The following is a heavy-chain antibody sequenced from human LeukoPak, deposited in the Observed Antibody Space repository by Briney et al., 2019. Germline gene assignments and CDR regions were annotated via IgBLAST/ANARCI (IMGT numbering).Heavy chain of an antibody. CDR2: ISSSSSYI. J-gene: IGHJ4*02. CDR3: TSWGFGEPLDY. Sequence: GGSLRLSCAASGFTFSSYSMNWVRQAPGKGLEWVSSISSSSSYIYYADSVKSRFTISRDNAKNSLYLQMNSLRAEDTAVYYCTSWGFGEPLDYWGQGTLVTVSS. CDR1: GFTFSSYS. V-gene: IGHV3-21*01. D-gene: IGHD3-10*01.